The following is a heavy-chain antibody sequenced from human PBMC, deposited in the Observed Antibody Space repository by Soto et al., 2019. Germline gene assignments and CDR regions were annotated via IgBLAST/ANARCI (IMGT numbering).Heavy chain of an antibody. CDR3: ARQEWFGEHPTFDP. V-gene: IGHV4-59*01. Sequence: LSLTCTVSGGSISSYYWSWIRQPPGKGLEWIGYIYYSGSTNYNPSLKSRVTISVDTSKNQFSLKLSSVTAADTAVYYCARQEWFGEHPTFDPWGQGTLVTVSS. J-gene: IGHJ5*02. CDR1: GGSISSYY. D-gene: IGHD3-10*01. CDR2: IYYSGST.